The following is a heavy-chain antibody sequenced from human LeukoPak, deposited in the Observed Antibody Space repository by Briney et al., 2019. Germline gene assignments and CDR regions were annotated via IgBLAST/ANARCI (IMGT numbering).Heavy chain of an antibody. Sequence: GESLKISCKGSGYSFTNYWIGWVRQMPGKGLEWMGIIYPGDSDTRYSPSLRGQVTISADKSINTAYLQWSNLKASDTAMYYCARDFNGNYGFDSWGQGTLVTVSS. J-gene: IGHJ4*02. CDR2: IYPGDSDT. D-gene: IGHD3-22*01. CDR1: GYSFTNYW. CDR3: ARDFNGNYGFDS. V-gene: IGHV5-51*01.